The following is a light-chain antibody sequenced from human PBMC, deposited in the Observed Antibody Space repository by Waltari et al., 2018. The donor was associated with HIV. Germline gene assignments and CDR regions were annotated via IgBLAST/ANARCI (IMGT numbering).Light chain of an antibody. CDR1: TGAVTSGHY. CDR3: LLPYSGTRPWV. J-gene: IGLJ3*02. Sequence: QAVVTQETSLTVSPGGTVTLTCGSSTGAVTSGHYPYWFQQKPGQAPSKLIFDTSTKHSCTPARFSGSLLGGKAALSLSGAQPEDEAEYYFLLPYSGTRPWVFGGGTKLTVL. CDR2: DTS. V-gene: IGLV7-46*01.